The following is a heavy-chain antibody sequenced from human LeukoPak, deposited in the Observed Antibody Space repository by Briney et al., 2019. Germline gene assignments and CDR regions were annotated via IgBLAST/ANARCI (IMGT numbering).Heavy chain of an antibody. D-gene: IGHD3-3*01. CDR3: ARGRITIFGVVRRGAFDI. V-gene: IGHV4-38-2*02. Sequence: PSETLSLTCTVSGYSISSGYYWGWIRPPPGKGLEWIGSIYHSGSTYYNPSLKSRVTISVDTSKNPFSLKLSSVTAADTAVYYCARGRITIFGVVRRGAFDIWGQGTMVTVSS. CDR1: GYSISSGYY. CDR2: IYHSGST. J-gene: IGHJ3*02.